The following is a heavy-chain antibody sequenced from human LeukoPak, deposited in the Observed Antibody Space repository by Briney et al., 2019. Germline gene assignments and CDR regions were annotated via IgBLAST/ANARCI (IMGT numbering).Heavy chain of an antibody. CDR2: IYGDGSFT. CDR1: GFTFSNFW. D-gene: IGHD5-18*01. CDR3: ARDGVGSSYGAVDY. Sequence: GGSLRLSCAASGFTFSNFWMHWVRQAPGKGLVWVALIYGDGSFTRYADSVKGRFTISRDNAKNSLYLQMNSLRAEGTAVYYCARDGVGSSYGAVDYWGQGTLVTVSS. J-gene: IGHJ4*02. V-gene: IGHV3-74*01.